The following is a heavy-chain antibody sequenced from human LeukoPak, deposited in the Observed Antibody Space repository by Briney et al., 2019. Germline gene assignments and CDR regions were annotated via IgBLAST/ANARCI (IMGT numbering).Heavy chain of an antibody. CDR2: ISGSGGST. CDR3: AKDGENSYGYEFDY. J-gene: IGHJ4*02. D-gene: IGHD5-18*01. CDR1: GFTFSSYA. Sequence: GGSLRLSCAASGFTFSSYAMSWVRQAPGKGLEWVSAISGSGGSTYYADSVKGRLTISRDNSKNTLYLQMNSLRAVDTAVYYCAKDGENSYGYEFDYWGQGTLVTVSS. V-gene: IGHV3-23*01.